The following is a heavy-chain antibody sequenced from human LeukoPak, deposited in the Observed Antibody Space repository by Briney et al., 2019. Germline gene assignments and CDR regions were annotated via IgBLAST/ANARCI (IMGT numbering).Heavy chain of an antibody. CDR3: TTSSGLMVRGVAVSSWDY. CDR1: GFTFSSYW. V-gene: IGHV3-15*01. D-gene: IGHD3-10*01. J-gene: IGHJ4*02. Sequence: PGGSLRLSCAASGFTFSSYWMSWVRQAPGKGLEWVGRIKSKTDGGTTDYAAPVKGRFTISRDDSKNTLYLQMNSLKTEDTAVYYCTTSSGLMVRGVAVSSWDYWGQGTLVTVSS. CDR2: IKSKTDGGTT.